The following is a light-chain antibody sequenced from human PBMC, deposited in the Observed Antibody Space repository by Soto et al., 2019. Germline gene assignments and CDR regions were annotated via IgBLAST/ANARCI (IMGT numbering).Light chain of an antibody. V-gene: IGLV2-8*01. CDR1: SSDVGGYNY. Sequence: LTQPPSASGSPGQSVTISCTGTSSDVGGYNYVSWYQQHPGKAPKLVIYEVTKRPSGVPDRFSGSKSGNTASLTVSGLQAEDEADYYCSSFTGASTIFXTGTKVTVL. CDR2: EVT. J-gene: IGLJ1*01. CDR3: SSFTGASTI.